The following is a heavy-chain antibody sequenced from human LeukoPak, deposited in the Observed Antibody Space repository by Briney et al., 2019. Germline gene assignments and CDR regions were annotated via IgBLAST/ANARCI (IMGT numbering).Heavy chain of an antibody. CDR1: GYSNSSGYY. J-gene: IGHJ4*02. CDR3: ARSSPYYYDSSGPYYFDY. CDR2: IYHSGST. D-gene: IGHD3-22*01. Sequence: SETLSLTCTVSGYSNSSGYYWGWIRQPPGKGLEWIGSIYHSGSTYYNPSLKSRVTISVDTSKNQFSLKLSSVTAADTAVYYCARSSPYYYDSSGPYYFDYWGQGTLVTVSS. V-gene: IGHV4-38-2*02.